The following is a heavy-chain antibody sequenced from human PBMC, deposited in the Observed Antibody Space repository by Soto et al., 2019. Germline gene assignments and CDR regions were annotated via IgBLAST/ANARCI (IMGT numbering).Heavy chain of an antibody. CDR3: ARGNGYSYGYANYNWFDP. D-gene: IGHD5-18*01. J-gene: IGHJ5*02. Sequence: SETLSLTCAVYGGSFSGYYWSWIRQPPGKGLEWIGEINHSGSTNYNPSLKSRVTISVDTSKNQFSLKLSSVTAADTAVYYCARGNGYSYGYANYNWFDPWGQGTLVTVST. V-gene: IGHV4-34*01. CDR2: INHSGST. CDR1: GGSFSGYY.